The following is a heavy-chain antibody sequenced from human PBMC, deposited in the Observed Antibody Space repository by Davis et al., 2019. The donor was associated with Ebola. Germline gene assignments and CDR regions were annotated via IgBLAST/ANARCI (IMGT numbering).Heavy chain of an antibody. CDR2: IYYSGST. CDR1: GGSISSYY. D-gene: IGHD3-10*02. V-gene: IGHV4-59*08. CDR3: ARVRPYVRGIFFKSQGGWMTFDY. Sequence: PSETLSLTCTVSGGSISSYYWSWIRQPPGKGLEWIGYIYYSGSTNYNPSLKSRVTISVDTSKNQFSLKLSSVTAADTAVYYCARVRPYVRGIFFKSQGGWMTFDYWGQGTLVTVSS. J-gene: IGHJ4*02.